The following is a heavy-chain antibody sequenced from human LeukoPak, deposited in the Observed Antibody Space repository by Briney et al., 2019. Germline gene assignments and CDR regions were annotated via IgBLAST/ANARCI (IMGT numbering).Heavy chain of an antibody. CDR2: IYYSGST. Sequence: SETLSLTCTVSNYSISTDYYWGWIRQPPGKGLEWIGYIYYSGSTNYNPSLKSRVTISVDTSKNQFSLKLSSVTAADTAVYYCAASNWGLYYFDYWGQGTLVTVSS. J-gene: IGHJ4*02. V-gene: IGHV4-61*01. D-gene: IGHD7-27*01. CDR1: NYSISTDYY. CDR3: AASNWGLYYFDY.